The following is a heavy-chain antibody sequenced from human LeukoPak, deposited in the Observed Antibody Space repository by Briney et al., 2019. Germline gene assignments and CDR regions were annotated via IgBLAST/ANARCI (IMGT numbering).Heavy chain of an antibody. V-gene: IGHV3-53*01. Sequence: GGSLRLSCAASGFTVSSNYMSWVRQAPGKGLEWDSVIYSGGSTYYADSVKGRFTISRDNSKNTLYLQMNSLRAEDTAVYYCARTYDSSGYYDYWGQGALVTVSS. CDR3: ARTYDSSGYYDY. D-gene: IGHD3-22*01. J-gene: IGHJ4*02. CDR1: GFTVSSNY. CDR2: IYSGGST.